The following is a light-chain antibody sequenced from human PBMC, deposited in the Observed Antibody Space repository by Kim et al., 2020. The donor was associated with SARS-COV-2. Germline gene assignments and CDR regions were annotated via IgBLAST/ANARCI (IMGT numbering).Light chain of an antibody. J-gene: IGLJ3*02. CDR1: SSDVGGYNY. Sequence: QSALTQPASVSGSPGQSITISCTGTSSDVGGYNYVSWYQQHPGKAPKLMIYDVSKRPSGVSNRFSGSKSGNTAPLTISGLQAEDEADYYCSSYTSSSTWVFGGGTKL. V-gene: IGLV2-14*01. CDR3: SSYTSSSTWV. CDR2: DVS.